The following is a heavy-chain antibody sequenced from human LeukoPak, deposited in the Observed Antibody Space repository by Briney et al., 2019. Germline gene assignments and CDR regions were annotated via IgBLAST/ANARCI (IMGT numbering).Heavy chain of an antibody. CDR1: GFTFSSYA. CDR2: INNSGGST. D-gene: IGHD3-22*01. V-gene: IGHV3-23*01. J-gene: IGHJ4*02. CDR3: ARDPYYDSSEFDY. Sequence: GGSLRLSCAASGFTFSSYAMNWVRQAPGKGLAWVSGINNSGGSTYYADSVKGRFTISRDNSKNTLYLQMNSLRAEDTAVYYCARDPYYDSSEFDYWGQGTLVTVSS.